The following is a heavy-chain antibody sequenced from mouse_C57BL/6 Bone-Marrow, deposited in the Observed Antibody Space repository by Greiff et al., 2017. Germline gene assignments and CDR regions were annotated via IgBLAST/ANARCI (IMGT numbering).Heavy chain of an antibody. CDR1: GFTFSDYY. CDR3: ARDQGQSSGYVMDY. J-gene: IGHJ4*01. Sequence: DVKLVESEGGLVQPGSSMKLSCTASGFTFSDYYMAWVRQVPEKGLEWVANINYDGSSTYYLDSLKSRFIISRDNAKNILYLQMSSLKSEDTATYYCARDQGQSSGYVMDYWGQGTSVTVSS. CDR2: INYDGSST. V-gene: IGHV5-16*01. D-gene: IGHD3-2*02.